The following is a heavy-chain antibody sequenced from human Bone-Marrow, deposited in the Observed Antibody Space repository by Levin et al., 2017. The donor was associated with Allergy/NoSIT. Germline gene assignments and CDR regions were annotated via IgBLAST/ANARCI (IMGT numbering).Heavy chain of an antibody. CDR1: GFTFSSYS. D-gene: IGHD5-24*01. Sequence: GESLKISCAASGFTFSSYSMNWVRQAPGKGLEWVSSISSSSSYIYYADSVKGRFTISRDNAKNSLYLQMNSLRAEDTAVYYCAREDSRDGYNVGGPGYWGQGTLVTVSS. V-gene: IGHV3-21*01. CDR2: ISSSSSYI. CDR3: AREDSRDGYNVGGPGY. J-gene: IGHJ4*02.